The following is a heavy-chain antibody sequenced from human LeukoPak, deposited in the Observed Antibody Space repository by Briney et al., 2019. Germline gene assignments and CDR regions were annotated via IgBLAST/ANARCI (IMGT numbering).Heavy chain of an antibody. CDR1: GFTFSDYY. CDR2: ISSSGSTI. Sequence: GGSLRLSCAASGFTFSDYYMSWIRQAPGKGLEWVSYISSSGSTIYYADSVKGRFTISRDNAKNSLYLQMNSLRAEDTAVYYCAKDPVKLYSYGRRFDHWGQGTLVTVSS. D-gene: IGHD5-18*01. CDR3: AKDPVKLYSYGRRFDH. J-gene: IGHJ5*02. V-gene: IGHV3-11*01.